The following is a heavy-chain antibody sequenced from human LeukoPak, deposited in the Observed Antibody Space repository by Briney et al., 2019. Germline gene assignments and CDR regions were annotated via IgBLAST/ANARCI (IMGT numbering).Heavy chain of an antibody. CDR2: MYYSGST. Sequence: SETLSLTCTVSGCSMSSSSYYWGWIRQPPGKGLEWIGSMYYSGSTYYNPSLKSRVTISVDTSKNQFSLKLSSVTAADTAVYFCARHVYSSSWIYYYYYMDVWGKGTTVTVSS. CDR1: GCSMSSSSYY. CDR3: ARHVYSSSWIYYYYYMDV. D-gene: IGHD6-13*01. V-gene: IGHV4-39*01. J-gene: IGHJ6*03.